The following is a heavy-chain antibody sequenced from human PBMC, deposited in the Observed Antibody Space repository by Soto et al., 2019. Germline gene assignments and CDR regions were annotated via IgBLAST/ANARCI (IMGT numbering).Heavy chain of an antibody. Sequence: ASGTVSSKASPYTFTISAISWVRHAPGQGLEWIGWISACNGNTNNAQKLQGRVTISADEAASTAYMELSSLRSADTAVYYCAREAPKALYRDYVVGLLPFEYLGQGTLVTVSS. CDR3: AREAPKALYRDYVVGLLPFEY. CDR1: PYTFTISA. D-gene: IGHD4-17*01. CDR2: ISACNGNT. J-gene: IGHJ4*02. V-gene: IGHV1-18*01.